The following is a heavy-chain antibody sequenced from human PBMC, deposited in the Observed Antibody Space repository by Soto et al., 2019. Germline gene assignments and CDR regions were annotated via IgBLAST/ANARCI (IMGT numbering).Heavy chain of an antibody. CDR3: ARERSSGAFDI. CDR1: GYTFTSYD. CDR2: MNPNSGNT. V-gene: IGHV1-8*01. Sequence: QVQLVQSGAEVKKPGASVKVSCKTSGYTFTSYDINWVRQATGQGLEWMGWMNPNSGNTAYAQKFQGRVTMTRNTPKITAYMEMSSLRSADAAVYYCARERSSGAFDIWGQGTMVTVSS. J-gene: IGHJ3*02. D-gene: IGHD1-26*01.